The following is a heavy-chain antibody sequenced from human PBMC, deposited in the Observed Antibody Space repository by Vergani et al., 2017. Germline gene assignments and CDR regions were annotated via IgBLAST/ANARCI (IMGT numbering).Heavy chain of an antibody. CDR1: GYSISSGYY. J-gene: IGHJ4*02. D-gene: IGHD5-12*01. CDR3: ARNSGYDSVIXFDY. CDR2: IYHSGST. Sequence: QVQLQESGPGLVKPSETLSLTCAVSGYSISSGYYWGWIRQPPGKGLEGIGSIYHSGSTYYNPSLKSLVTISVDTSKNQVSLKLSSVTAADTAVYYCARNSGYDSVIXFDYWGQGTLVTVSS. V-gene: IGHV4-38-2*01.